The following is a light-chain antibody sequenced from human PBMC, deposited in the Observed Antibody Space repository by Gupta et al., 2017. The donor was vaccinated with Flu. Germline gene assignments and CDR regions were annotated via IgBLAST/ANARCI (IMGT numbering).Light chain of an antibody. CDR2: GAS. Sequence: PSSLSASTGDRVTITCRASQGINSDLAWYQQKAGKAPKVLIYGASSLQSGVPSRFSGSGSGTDFTLTITSLQSEDFATYYCQQYDTYPWTFGQGTKVEIK. J-gene: IGKJ1*01. V-gene: IGKV1-8*01. CDR1: QGINSD. CDR3: QQYDTYPWT.